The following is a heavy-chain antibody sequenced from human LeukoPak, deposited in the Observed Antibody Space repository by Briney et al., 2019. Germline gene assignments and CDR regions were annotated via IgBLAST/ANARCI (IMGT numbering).Heavy chain of an antibody. CDR2: MSPNSGDT. J-gene: IGHJ3*02. D-gene: IGHD1-20*01. Sequence: ASVKVSCKASGYTFTTHDINWVQQATGQGLEWLGWMSPNSGDTGYAQKFQGRVTMTSDSSISTAYMELSSLRSEDTAVYYCARELRAYNWNDCDAFDIWGQGTMVTVSS. CDR1: GYTFTTHD. V-gene: IGHV1-8*01. CDR3: ARELRAYNWNDCDAFDI.